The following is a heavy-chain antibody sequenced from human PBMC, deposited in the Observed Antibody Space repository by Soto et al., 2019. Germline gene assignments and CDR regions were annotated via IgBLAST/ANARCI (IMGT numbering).Heavy chain of an antibody. J-gene: IGHJ6*02. Sequence: SETLSLTCTVSGGSISSSSYYWGWIRQPPGKGLEWIGSIFYSGTTCYNPSLKSRVTISVDTSKNQFSLKLSSVTAADTAVYYCACIFSGGYSYGFYYPGMYVWGPGTTVTVS. D-gene: IGHD5-18*01. CDR2: IFYSGTT. CDR1: GGSISSSSYY. V-gene: IGHV4-39*01. CDR3: ACIFSGGYSYGFYYPGMYV.